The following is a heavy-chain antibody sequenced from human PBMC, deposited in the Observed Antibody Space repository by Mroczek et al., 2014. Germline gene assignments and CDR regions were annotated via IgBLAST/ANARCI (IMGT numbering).Heavy chain of an antibody. CDR1: GGTFSSYA. D-gene: IGHD2-15*01. CDR3: ARGYCSGGSCSRSGYYYYMDV. V-gene: IGHV1-69*01. CDR2: IIPIFGTA. J-gene: IGHJ6*03. Sequence: VQLVQSGAEVKKPGSSVKVSCKASGGTFSSYAISWVRQAPGQGLEWMGGIIPIFGTANYAQKFQGRVTITADESTSTAYMELSSLRSEDTAVYYCARGYCSGGSCSRSGYYYYMDVWGKGTTVTVSS.